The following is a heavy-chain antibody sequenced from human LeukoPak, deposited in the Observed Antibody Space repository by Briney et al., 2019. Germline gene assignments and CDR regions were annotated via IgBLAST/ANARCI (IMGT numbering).Heavy chain of an antibody. CDR1: GYRFTNYW. CDR3: PRGVTPAVY. V-gene: IGHV5-51*01. CDR2: IYPADSQT. D-gene: IGHD2-21*02. J-gene: IGHJ4*02. Sequence: GESLKISCTGSGYRFTNYWIGWVRQMPGKGLEWMGVIYPADSQTKYSPSFQGQVTISADKSINTAYLQWNSLKASVTAMYYCPRGVTPAVYWGQGTLVTVSS.